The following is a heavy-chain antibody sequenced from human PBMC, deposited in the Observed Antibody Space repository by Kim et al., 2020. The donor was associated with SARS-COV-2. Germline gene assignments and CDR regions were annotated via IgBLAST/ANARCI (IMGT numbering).Heavy chain of an antibody. V-gene: IGHV4-34*01. CDR1: GGSFSGYY. CDR2: INHSGST. CDR3: ARGSFFRDDSRAAGVY. J-gene: IGHJ4*02. Sequence: SETLSLTCAVYGGSFSGYYWGWIRQPPGKGLEWIGEINHSGSTNYNPTLKSRVTISVDSSKSQFSLKLSSVTAADTAVYYCARGSFFRDDSRAAGVYWGQGTLVTVSS. D-gene: IGHD3-22*01.